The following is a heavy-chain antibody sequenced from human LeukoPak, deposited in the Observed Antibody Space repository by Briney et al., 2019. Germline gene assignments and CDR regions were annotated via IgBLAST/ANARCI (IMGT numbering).Heavy chain of an antibody. CDR3: ATTREYSSSWPLDY. D-gene: IGHD6-13*01. Sequence: GASVKVSRKASGYTFTSYGISWVRQAPGQGLEWMGWISAYNGNTNYAQKLQGRVTMTTDTSTSTAYMELRSLRSEDTAVYYCATTREYSSSWPLDYWGQGTLVTVSS. J-gene: IGHJ4*02. CDR2: ISAYNGNT. CDR1: GYTFTSYG. V-gene: IGHV1-18*01.